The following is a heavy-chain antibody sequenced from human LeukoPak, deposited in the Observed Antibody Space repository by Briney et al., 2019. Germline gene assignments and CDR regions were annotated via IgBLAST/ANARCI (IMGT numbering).Heavy chain of an antibody. D-gene: IGHD3-22*01. CDR1: GFTFSSYG. V-gene: IGHV3-23*01. Sequence: GGTLRLSCAASGFTFSSYGMSWVRQAPGKGLEWVSAINGSGGSTYYADSVKGRFTISRDNSKNTLYLQMNSLRAEDTAVYYCAKRGGSSGYYFDYWGQGTLVTVSS. CDR3: AKRGGSSGYYFDY. J-gene: IGHJ4*02. CDR2: INGSGGST.